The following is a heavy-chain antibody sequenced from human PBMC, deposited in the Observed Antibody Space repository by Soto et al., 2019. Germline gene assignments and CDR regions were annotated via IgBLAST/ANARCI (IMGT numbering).Heavy chain of an antibody. V-gene: IGHV1-3*04. Sequence: QVHLVQSGAEVKKPGASVKVSCKASGITSTTYAVHWVRQVPGQGLEWMGWINTGNGNTRYSQRFLGRVSLTTDTSASTVSMDLSSLTTADTAVYYCARAISGYVTWGQGTLITVSS. CDR1: GITSTTYA. CDR2: INTGNGNT. D-gene: IGHD5-12*01. J-gene: IGHJ5*02. CDR3: ARAISGYVT.